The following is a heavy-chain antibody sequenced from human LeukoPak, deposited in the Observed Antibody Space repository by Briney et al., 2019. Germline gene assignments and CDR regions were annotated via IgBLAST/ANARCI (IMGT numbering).Heavy chain of an antibody. Sequence: QPGGSLRLSCVASGFPFSSYWMTWVRQAPGKGLEWVSAISGSGGSTYYADSVKGRFTISRDNSKNTLYLQMNSLRAEDTAVYYCAKDRGIVATRLQWLDSTDFDYWGQGTLVTVSS. CDR2: ISGSGGST. CDR3: AKDRGIVATRLQWLDSTDFDY. J-gene: IGHJ4*02. V-gene: IGHV3-23*01. CDR1: GFPFSSYW. D-gene: IGHD5-12*01.